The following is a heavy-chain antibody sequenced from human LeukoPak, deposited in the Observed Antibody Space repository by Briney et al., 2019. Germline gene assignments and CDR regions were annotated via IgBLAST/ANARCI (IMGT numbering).Heavy chain of an antibody. CDR1: GFTFSSYS. V-gene: IGHV3-21*04. CDR3: ANDLGWIQLNLG. Sequence: GGSLRLSCAASGFTFSSYSMNWVRQAPGKGLEWVSSISSGSTYIYYADSVKGRFTISRDNSRNTVYLQMNSLRAEDTAVYYCANDLGWIQLNLGRGQGTLVTVSS. J-gene: IGHJ4*02. CDR2: ISSGSTYI. D-gene: IGHD5-18*01.